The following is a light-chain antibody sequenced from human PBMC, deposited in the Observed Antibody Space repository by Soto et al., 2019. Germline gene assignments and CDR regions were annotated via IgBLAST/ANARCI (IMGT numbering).Light chain of an antibody. CDR1: SSYVGSYNL. CDR2: EGS. V-gene: IGLV2-23*01. Sequence: QSALTQPASVSGSPGQSITISCTGTSSYVGSYNLVSWYQQHPGKAPKLMIYEGSKRPSGVSNRFSGSKSGNTASLTISGLQAEDEADYYCCSYAGSSFYVFGTGTKVTV. CDR3: CSYAGSSFYV. J-gene: IGLJ1*01.